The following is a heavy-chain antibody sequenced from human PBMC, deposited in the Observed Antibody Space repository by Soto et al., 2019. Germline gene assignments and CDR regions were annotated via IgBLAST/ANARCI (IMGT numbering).Heavy chain of an antibody. CDR1: GDSITGGSGY. J-gene: IGHJ4*02. D-gene: IGHD5-12*01. Sequence: QVQLQESGPGLVKPSQTLSLTCTVSGDSITGGSGYWSWVRQHPGRGLEWLGYNFHSGRTYYSPSLSSCLTLSIDTSNNPLSLNLRSVTAVDTAVYYCARGLKWPDSWGQGTLVTVSS. CDR3: ARGLKWPDS. CDR2: NFHSGRT. V-gene: IGHV4-31*03.